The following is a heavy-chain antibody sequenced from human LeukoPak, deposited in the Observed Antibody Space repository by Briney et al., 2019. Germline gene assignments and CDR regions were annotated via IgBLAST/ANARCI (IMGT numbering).Heavy chain of an antibody. CDR1: GFTFSSYA. D-gene: IGHD6-19*01. CDR2: ISGSGGST. V-gene: IGHV3-23*01. J-gene: IGHJ4*02. Sequence: PGGSLRLSCAASGFTFSSYAMSWVRQAPGKGLEWVSAISGSGGSTYYADSVKGRFTISRDNAKNSLYLQMNSLRAEDTAVYYCARGRVAGDVGFGYWGQGTLVTVSS. CDR3: ARGRVAGDVGFGY.